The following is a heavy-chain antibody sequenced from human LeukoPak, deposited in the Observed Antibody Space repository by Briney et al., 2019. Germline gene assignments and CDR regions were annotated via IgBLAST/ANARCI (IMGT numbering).Heavy chain of an antibody. CDR1: GFTFSSYS. Sequence: GGSLRLSCAASGFTFSSYSMNWVRQAPGKGLEWVSSISSSSSYIYYAASVKGRFTISRDNAKHSLYLQMNSLRAEDTAVYYCARDSSGWYNYYYGMDVWGQGTTVTVSS. D-gene: IGHD6-19*01. CDR3: ARDSSGWYNYYYGMDV. J-gene: IGHJ6*02. CDR2: ISSSSSYI. V-gene: IGHV3-21*01.